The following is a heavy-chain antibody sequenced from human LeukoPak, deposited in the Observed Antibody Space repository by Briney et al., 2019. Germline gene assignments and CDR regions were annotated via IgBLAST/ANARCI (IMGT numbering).Heavy chain of an antibody. CDR3: AREAGYYYDSSGYHEYYFDY. D-gene: IGHD3-22*01. CDR2: GST. V-gene: IGHV4-34*01. J-gene: IGHJ4*02. Sequence: GSTNYNPSLKSRVTISVDTSKNQFSLKLSSVTAADTAVFYCAREAGYYYDSSGYHEYYFDYWGQGTLVTVSS.